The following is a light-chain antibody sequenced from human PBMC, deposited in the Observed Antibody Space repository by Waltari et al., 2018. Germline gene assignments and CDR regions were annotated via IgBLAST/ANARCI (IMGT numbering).Light chain of an antibody. V-gene: IGKV3-11*01. CDR1: QSVNEY. CDR3: HVRSNWPPVT. J-gene: IGKJ4*01. Sequence: EIVLTQSPATLSLSPGERATLSCRASQSVNEYFAWYQQIPGQAPRLLIYDASNRATGIPARFSGSGSGTDFTLTISSLEPEDFAIYYCHVRSNWPPVTFGGGTKVEIK. CDR2: DAS.